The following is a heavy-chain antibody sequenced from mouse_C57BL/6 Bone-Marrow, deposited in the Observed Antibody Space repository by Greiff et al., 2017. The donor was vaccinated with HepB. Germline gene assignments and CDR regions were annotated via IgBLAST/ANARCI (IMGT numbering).Heavy chain of an antibody. V-gene: IGHV1-69*01. J-gene: IGHJ4*01. D-gene: IGHD2-5*01. Sequence: QVQLQQPGAELVMPGASVKLSCKASGYTFTSYWMHWVKQRPGQGLEWIGEIDPSDSYTNYNQKFKGKSTLTVDKSSSTAYMQLSSLTSEDSAVYYCARSESNVYYYAMDYWGQGTSVTVSS. CDR2: IDPSDSYT. CDR3: ARSESNVYYYAMDY. CDR1: GYTFTSYW.